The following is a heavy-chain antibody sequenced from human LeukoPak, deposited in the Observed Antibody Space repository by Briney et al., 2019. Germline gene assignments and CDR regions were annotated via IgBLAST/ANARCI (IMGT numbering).Heavy chain of an antibody. Sequence: PGRSLRLSCAASGFTFSGYAMHWVRQAPGKGLEWVAVISYDGSNKYYADSVKGRFTISRDNSKNTLYLQMNSLRAEDTAVYYCARVGGSGWYIDYWGQGTLVTVSS. V-gene: IGHV3-30*04. CDR3: ARVGGSGWYIDY. D-gene: IGHD6-19*01. CDR1: GFTFSGYA. J-gene: IGHJ4*02. CDR2: ISYDGSNK.